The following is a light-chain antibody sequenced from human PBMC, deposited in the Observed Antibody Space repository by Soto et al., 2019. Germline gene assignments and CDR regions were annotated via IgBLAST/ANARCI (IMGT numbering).Light chain of an antibody. V-gene: IGKV3-11*01. CDR1: QSVSSY. J-gene: IGKJ5*01. CDR2: DTS. Sequence: EIVLTASPATLSWSPGERATLSWGASQSVSSYLAWYQQKPGQDPRLLIYDTSNRATGIPARFSGSGSGTDFTLTISSLEPEDSAVYSCQQRSKWLISFGDGTRLEI. CDR3: QQRSKWLIS.